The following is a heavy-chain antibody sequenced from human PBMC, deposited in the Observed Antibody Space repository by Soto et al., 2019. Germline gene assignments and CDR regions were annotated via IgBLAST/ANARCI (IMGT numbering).Heavy chain of an antibody. CDR3: AREVLYSRYDPPHKHAFDI. CDR1: GGSISTTDYY. V-gene: IGHV4-39*02. D-gene: IGHD5-12*01. Sequence: PSETLSLTCSVSGGSISTTDYYWGWIRQPPEKGLEWIGSIYYSGSTYYNPSLKSRVLISVDTSKNQFSLMLSSVTAADTAVYYCAREVLYSRYDPPHKHAFDIWGYGTMVTVSS. J-gene: IGHJ3*02. CDR2: IYYSGST.